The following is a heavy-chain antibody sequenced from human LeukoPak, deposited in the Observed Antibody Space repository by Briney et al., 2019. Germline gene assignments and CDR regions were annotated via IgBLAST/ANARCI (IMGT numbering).Heavy chain of an antibody. Sequence: GGSLRLSCAASGFTFRNFGMHWVRQAPGKGLEWVAFIRYDGSDKYYADSVKGRFTISRDISKNTLYLQMNSLRAEDTAVYYCANLXQDYWGQXXLVTVSS. J-gene: IGHJ4*02. CDR2: IRYDGSDK. D-gene: IGHD3-16*01. V-gene: IGHV3-30*02. CDR3: ANLXQDY. CDR1: GFTFRNFG.